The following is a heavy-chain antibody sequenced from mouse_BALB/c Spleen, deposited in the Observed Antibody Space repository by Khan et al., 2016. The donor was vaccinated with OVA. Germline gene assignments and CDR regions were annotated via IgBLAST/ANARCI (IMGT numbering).Heavy chain of an antibody. CDR2: ISYSGGT. CDR1: GYSITSGYA. D-gene: IGHD1-1*01. Sequence: EVKLLESGPGLVKPSQSLSLTCTVTGYSITSGYAWNWIRQFPGNKLEWMGYISYSGGTNYNPSLKSRISITRDTSKNQFLLQLNSVTTEDTATYYCARGNYYGYYCDYWGQGTTLTVSS. CDR3: ARGNYYGYYCDY. V-gene: IGHV3-2*02. J-gene: IGHJ2*01.